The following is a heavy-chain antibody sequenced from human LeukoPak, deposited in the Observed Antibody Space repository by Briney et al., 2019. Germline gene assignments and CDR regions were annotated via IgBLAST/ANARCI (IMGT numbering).Heavy chain of an antibody. V-gene: IGHV4-39*07. CDR3: ARENDSSGYYYKLGYYYMDV. D-gene: IGHD3-22*01. Sequence: SETLSLTCTVSGASISSSTYYWGWIRQPPGKGLEWIGSIYFSGSTYYNPSLKSRVTISVDTSKNQFSLKLSSVTAADTAVYYCARENDSSGYYYKLGYYYMDVWGKGTTVTVSS. CDR2: IYFSGST. J-gene: IGHJ6*03. CDR1: GASISSSTYY.